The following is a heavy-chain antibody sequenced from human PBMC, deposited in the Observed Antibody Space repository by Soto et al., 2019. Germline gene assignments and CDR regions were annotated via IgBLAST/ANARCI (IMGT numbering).Heavy chain of an antibody. CDR1: GYTFTSYY. D-gene: IGHD3-10*01. CDR3: ARGVGSGTYYNQYNWFDP. J-gene: IGHJ5*02. Sequence: ASVKVSCKASGYTFTSYYMHWVRQAPGQGLEWMGIINPSGGSTSYAQKFQGRVTMTTDTSTSTAYMELRSLRSDDTAVYYCARGVGSGTYYNQYNWFDPWGQGTLVTFSS. CDR2: INPSGGST. V-gene: IGHV1-46*01.